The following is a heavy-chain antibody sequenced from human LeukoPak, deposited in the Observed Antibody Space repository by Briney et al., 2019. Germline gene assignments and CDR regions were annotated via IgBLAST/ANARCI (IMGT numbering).Heavy chain of an antibody. J-gene: IGHJ6*03. D-gene: IGHD3-22*01. V-gene: IGHV3-49*04. CDR1: GFTFGDYA. Sequence: PGGSLRLSCTASGFTFGDYAMSWVRQAPGKGLEWVGFIRSKAYGGTTDYAAPVKGRFTISRDDSKNTLYLQMNSLKTEDTAVYYCTTGGYYDSSGYYYYYMDVWGKGTTVTVSS. CDR3: TTGGYYDSSGYYYYYMDV. CDR2: IRSKAYGGTT.